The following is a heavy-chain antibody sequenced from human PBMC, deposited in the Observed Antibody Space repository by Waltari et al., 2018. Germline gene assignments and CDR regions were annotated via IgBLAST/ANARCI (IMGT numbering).Heavy chain of an antibody. D-gene: IGHD1-1*01. J-gene: IGHJ4*02. Sequence: QVQLQESGPGLVKPSETPSLTCTISDDSFNDYYWCWIRQPPGKGLEWLGYIDYSGSTDSSPSFKSRVTMSIDTSKNQFSLNLSSVSAADTAVYYCARDEATGYFDSWGQGTLVTVSS. V-gene: IGHV4-59*01. CDR1: DDSFNDYY. CDR2: IDYSGST. CDR3: ARDEATGYFDS.